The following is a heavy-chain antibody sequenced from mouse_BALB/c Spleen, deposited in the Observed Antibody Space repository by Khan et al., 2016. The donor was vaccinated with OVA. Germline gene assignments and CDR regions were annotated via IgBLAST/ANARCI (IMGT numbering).Heavy chain of an antibody. CDR2: IYYSGTI. J-gene: IGHJ1*01. D-gene: IGHD1-1*01. CDR3: ARDYCSLYWYFDF. Sequence: EVQLQESGPGLVKPSQTVSLTCTVTGISITTGNYRWSWIRQFPGNKLEWIGNIYYSGTITYNPSLTSRTTITRDTSKSQFFLEMNSLTAEDTATYVCARDYCSLYWYFDFWGAGTTVTVSS. CDR1: GISITTGNYR. V-gene: IGHV3-5*02.